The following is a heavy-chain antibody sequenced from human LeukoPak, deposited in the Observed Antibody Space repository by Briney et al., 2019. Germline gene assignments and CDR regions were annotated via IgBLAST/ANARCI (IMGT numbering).Heavy chain of an antibody. J-gene: IGHJ3*02. Sequence: SDPLSLTCTLSGGSISSYYWSWIRQPPGKGLEWIGYIYYGGSTNSNPSLKSRVTISVDTSKNQFSLRLSSVTAADTAVYHCARHAGGYAFDIWGQGTMVTVSS. D-gene: IGHD3-16*01. CDR1: GGSISSYY. V-gene: IGHV4-59*08. CDR2: IYYGGST. CDR3: ARHAGGYAFDI.